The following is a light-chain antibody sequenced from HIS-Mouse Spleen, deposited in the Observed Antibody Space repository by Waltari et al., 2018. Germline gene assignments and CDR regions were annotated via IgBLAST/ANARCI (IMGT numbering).Light chain of an antibody. CDR1: SSDVGGHNY. CDR3: CSYAGSYSYV. V-gene: IGLV2-11*01. Sequence: QSALTQPRSVSGSPGQSVTISCTGTSSDVGGHNYVSWYQQHPGNAPKLMIYDVSKRPSGVPDRFSGSKSGNPASLTISGLQAEDEADYYCCSYAGSYSYVFGTGTKVTVL. J-gene: IGLJ1*01. CDR2: DVS.